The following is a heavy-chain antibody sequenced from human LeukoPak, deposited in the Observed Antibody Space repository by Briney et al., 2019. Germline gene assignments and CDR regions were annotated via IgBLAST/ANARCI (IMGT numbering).Heavy chain of an antibody. CDR3: ARTLTALVTAFDY. J-gene: IGHJ4*02. CDR1: GYSISSGYY. V-gene: IGHV4-38-2*02. D-gene: IGHD5-18*01. CDR2: IYHSGST. Sequence: SETLSLTCTFSGYSISSGYYWGWIRQPPGKGLGGIVSIYHSGSTYYNASLKSRVTISVDASKSPFSLKLSSVTAADTAVYSCARTLTALVTAFDYWGQGALVTVSS.